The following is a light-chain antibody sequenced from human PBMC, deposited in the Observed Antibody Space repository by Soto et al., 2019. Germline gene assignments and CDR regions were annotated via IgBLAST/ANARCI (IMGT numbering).Light chain of an antibody. J-gene: IGKJ4*01. CDR3: QQYGSSPLP. V-gene: IGKV3-20*01. Sequence: EIMLTQSPGTLSLSPEERATLSCSASQSVSSSYLDWYQQKHGQAPRLVIYGASSRATGIPDRFSDSGSGTDFTLTISRPEPEDFAMYYCQQYGSSPLPCGGRTKVEIK. CDR1: QSVSSSY. CDR2: GAS.